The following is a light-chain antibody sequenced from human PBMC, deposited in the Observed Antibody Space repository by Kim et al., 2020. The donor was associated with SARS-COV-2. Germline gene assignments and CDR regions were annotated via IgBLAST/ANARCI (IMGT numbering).Light chain of an antibody. J-gene: IGLJ1*01. CDR1: SSSAGRGHQ. V-gene: IGLV2-18*02. Sequence: QAAISSSSGGSSSAGRGHQEPCYHQHPGTTPKLIINYATSGPPGDPARFSGSNTAGTTALTITCVHQDDEADYYCSSYTAASMVVFGTGTKVTVL. CDR2: YAT. CDR3: SSYTAASMVV.